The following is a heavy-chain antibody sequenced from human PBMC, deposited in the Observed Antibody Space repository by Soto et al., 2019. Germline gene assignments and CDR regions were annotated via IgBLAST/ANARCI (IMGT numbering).Heavy chain of an antibody. Sequence: GGSLRLSCNASGFTISSTYMSWVRQAPGMGLEWVAVIESGGSTHYADSVKGRFTISRDIPKNMIYLQLHPLRAEDTAVYYCAKDLGPLRLLNYYFYGLDVWGQGATVTVSS. J-gene: IGHJ6*02. CDR1: GFTISSTY. V-gene: IGHV3-53*01. CDR3: AKDLGPLRLLNYYFYGLDV. D-gene: IGHD2-15*01. CDR2: IESGGST.